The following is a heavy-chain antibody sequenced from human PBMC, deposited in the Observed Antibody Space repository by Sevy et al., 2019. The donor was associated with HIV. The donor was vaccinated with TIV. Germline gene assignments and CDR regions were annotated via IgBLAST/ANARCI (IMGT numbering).Heavy chain of an antibody. CDR3: ARSGGYSDYGMDV. CDR2: VGPAGDQ. D-gene: IGHD5-12*01. V-gene: IGHV3-13*05. CDR1: GFTFSSYD. Sequence: GGSLRLSCVAAGFTFSSYDMHWVRQVPGKGLEWISGVGPAGDQFYPGSVKGRFTISRENAKNSFYLQMNNLRAGDTAVYYCARSGGYSDYGMDVWGQGTTVTVSS. J-gene: IGHJ6*02.